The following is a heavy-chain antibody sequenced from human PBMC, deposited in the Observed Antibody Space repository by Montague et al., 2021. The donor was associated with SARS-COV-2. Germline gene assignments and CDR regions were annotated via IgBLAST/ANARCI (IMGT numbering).Heavy chain of an antibody. CDR3: ARLWDFYGSGSYKNSWFDP. V-gene: IGHV4-39*02. CDR1: AGSISTNSYY. Sequence: SETLSLTCTVSAGSISTNSYYWAWIRQPPEKGLEWIGSISYSGSTYFNPSLESRLTMSVDMSKNHFSLKLSSVTAADTAVYYCARLWDFYGSGSYKNSWFDPWGQGTRVTVSS. D-gene: IGHD3-10*01. J-gene: IGHJ5*02. CDR2: ISYSGST.